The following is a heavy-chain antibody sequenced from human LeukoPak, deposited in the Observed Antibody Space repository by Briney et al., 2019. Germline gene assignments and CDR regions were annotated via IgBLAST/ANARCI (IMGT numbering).Heavy chain of an antibody. Sequence: PGGSLRLSCAASGFTVSSNYMSWVRQAPGKGLEWVSAISGSGGSTYYADSVKGRFTISRDNSKNTLYLQMNSLRAEDTAVYYCAKDVRNIVATRSFDYWGQGTLVTVSS. D-gene: IGHD5-12*01. V-gene: IGHV3-23*01. J-gene: IGHJ4*02. CDR3: AKDVRNIVATRSFDY. CDR1: GFTVSSNY. CDR2: ISGSGGST.